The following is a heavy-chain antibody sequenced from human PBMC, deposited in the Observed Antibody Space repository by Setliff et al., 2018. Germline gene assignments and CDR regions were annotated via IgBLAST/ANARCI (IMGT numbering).Heavy chain of an antibody. V-gene: IGHV1-8*02. J-gene: IGHJ4*02. Sequence: VKVSCKASGGTFSSYAISWVRQATGQGLEWMGGMNPNSGNTGYAQKFQGRVTMTRNTSISTAYMELSSLRSEDTAVYYCARGDYGDYGEGEAAYWGQGTLVTVSS. CDR1: GGTFSSYA. CDR2: MNPNSGNT. D-gene: IGHD4-17*01. CDR3: ARGDYGDYGEGEAAY.